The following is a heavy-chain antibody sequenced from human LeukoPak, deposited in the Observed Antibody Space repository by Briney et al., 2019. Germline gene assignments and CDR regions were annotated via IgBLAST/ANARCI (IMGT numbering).Heavy chain of an antibody. CDR3: ARVAEYFYGSGSRSVDY. D-gene: IGHD3-10*01. CDR1: GFTFSDYY. V-gene: IGHV3-7*01. Sequence: GGSLRLSCAASGFTFSDYYMSWVRQAPGKGLEWVANIKQDGSEKYYVDSVKGRFTISRDNAKNSLYLQMNSLRAEDTAVYYCARVAEYFYGSGSRSVDYWGQGTLVTVSS. J-gene: IGHJ4*02. CDR2: IKQDGSEK.